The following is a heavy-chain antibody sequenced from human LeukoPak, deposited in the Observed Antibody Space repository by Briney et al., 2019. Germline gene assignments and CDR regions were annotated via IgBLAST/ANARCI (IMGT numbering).Heavy chain of an antibody. CDR2: IGGSVGSM. CDR3: AKRGNSWDLFDY. V-gene: IGHV3-23*01. D-gene: IGHD6-13*01. CDR1: GFTFSSYV. J-gene: IGHJ4*02. Sequence: GGSLRLSCAASGFTFSSYVMSWVRQAPGKGLEWVSNIGGSVGSMFYAASVKGRFAISRDNSKKTLFLQMNNLRVEDTAVYYCAKRGNSWDLFDYWGQGTLVTVSS.